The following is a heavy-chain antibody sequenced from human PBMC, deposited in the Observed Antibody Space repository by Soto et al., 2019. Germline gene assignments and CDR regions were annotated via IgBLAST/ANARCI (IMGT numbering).Heavy chain of an antibody. CDR2: IYSGGST. Sequence: PGGSLRLSCAASGFTVSSNYMSWVRQAPGKGLEWVSVIYSGGSTYYADSVKGRFTISRDNSKNTLYLQMNSLRAEDTAVYYCARVSESMGAAAGQYYFDYWGKGTLVTVSS. D-gene: IGHD6-13*01. CDR3: ARVSESMGAAAGQYYFDY. V-gene: IGHV3-66*01. CDR1: GFTVSSNY. J-gene: IGHJ4*02.